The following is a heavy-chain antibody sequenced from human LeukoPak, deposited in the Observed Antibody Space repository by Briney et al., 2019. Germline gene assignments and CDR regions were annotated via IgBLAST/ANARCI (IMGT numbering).Heavy chain of an antibody. CDR1: GDSVSSNSAA. J-gene: IGHJ6*03. V-gene: IGHV6-1*01. Sequence: SQTLSLTCAISGDSVSSNSAAWNWIRQSPSRGLEWLGRTYYRSKWYNDYAVSVKSRITINPDTSKNQFSLQLNSVTSEDTAVYYCARDRSEGWLQHHYYYHYMDVWGKGTTVTVSS. CDR3: ARDRSEGWLQHHYYYHYMDV. CDR2: TYYRSKWYN. D-gene: IGHD5-24*01.